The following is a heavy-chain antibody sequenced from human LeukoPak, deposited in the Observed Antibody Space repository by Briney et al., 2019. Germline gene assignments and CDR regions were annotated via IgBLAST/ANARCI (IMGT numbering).Heavy chain of an antibody. V-gene: IGHV1-46*01. J-gene: IGHJ3*02. Sequence: GASVKVSCKASGYTFTSYYMHWVRQAPRQGLEWMGIINPSGGSTSYAQKFQGRVTMTRDMSTSTVYMELSSLRSEDTAVYYCARESYIYGSGSHDAFDIWGQGTMVTVSS. CDR2: INPSGGST. CDR3: ARESYIYGSGSHDAFDI. D-gene: IGHD3-10*01. CDR1: GYTFTSYY.